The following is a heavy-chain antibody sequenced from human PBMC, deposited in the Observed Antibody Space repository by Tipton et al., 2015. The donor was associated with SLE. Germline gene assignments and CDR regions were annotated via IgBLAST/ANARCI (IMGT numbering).Heavy chain of an antibody. Sequence: TLSLTCTVSGGSISSYYWSWIRQPPGKGLEWIGYIYYSGSTNYNPSLKSRVTISVDTSKNQFSLKLSSVTAADTAVYYCARGERSSMPDCWGQGTLVTVSS. V-gene: IGHV4-59*08. D-gene: IGHD2-2*01. CDR3: ARGERSSMPDC. CDR2: IYYSGST. J-gene: IGHJ4*02. CDR1: GGSISSYY.